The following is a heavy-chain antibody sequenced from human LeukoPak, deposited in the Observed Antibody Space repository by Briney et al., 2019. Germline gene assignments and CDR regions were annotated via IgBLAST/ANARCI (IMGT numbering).Heavy chain of an antibody. J-gene: IGHJ3*01. CDR3: ARRSGGTTTVNDGFEV. CDR2: INPNNGGI. Sequence: ASVKVSCKASGYTFTDYYIQWVRQAPGQGLEWLGWINPNNGGIKYAQKFQGRVTVTRDTSISTAYMELNDLRSDDTAVYYCARRSGGTTTVNDGFEVWGQGTMVTASS. D-gene: IGHD4-17*01. CDR1: GYTFTDYY. V-gene: IGHV1-2*02.